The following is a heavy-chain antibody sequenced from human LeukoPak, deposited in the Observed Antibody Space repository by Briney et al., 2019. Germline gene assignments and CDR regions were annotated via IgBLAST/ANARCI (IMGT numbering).Heavy chain of an antibody. J-gene: IGHJ5*02. CDR1: GFTFSNYG. Sequence: GGSLRLSCAASGFTFSNYGMNRVRQAPGKGLECLSYISTDSSYANYADSVKGRFTISRDNAKNSLYLQMNSLRAEDTAVYYCARARYGRTLPDLWGQGTLVTVSP. CDR3: ARARYGRTLPDL. D-gene: IGHD5-18*01. V-gene: IGHV3-21*05. CDR2: ISTDSSYA.